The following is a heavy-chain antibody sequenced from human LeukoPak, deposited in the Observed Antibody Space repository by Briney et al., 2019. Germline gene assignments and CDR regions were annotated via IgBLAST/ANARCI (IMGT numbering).Heavy chain of an antibody. CDR3: ARGERHGDGYNWVDY. CDR2: ISSSSSTI. CDR1: GFTFSSYG. D-gene: IGHD5-24*01. V-gene: IGHV3-48*04. J-gene: IGHJ4*02. Sequence: PGGSLRLSCAASGFTFSSYGMNWVRQAPGKGLEWVSYISSSSSTIYYADSVKGRFTISRDNAKNSLYLQMNSLRAEDTAVYYCARGERHGDGYNWVDYWGQGTLVTVSS.